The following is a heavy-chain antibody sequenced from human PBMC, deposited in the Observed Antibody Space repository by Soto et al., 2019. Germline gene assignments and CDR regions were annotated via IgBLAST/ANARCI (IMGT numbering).Heavy chain of an antibody. Sequence: QVQLVESGGGVVQPGRSLRLSCAASGFTFSSYAMHWVRQAPGKGLEWVAVISYDGSNKYYADSVKGRFTISRDNSKNTLHLQMNSRRAEDTAVYYCAGDSHYYGSDTLGYWGQGTLVTVSS. CDR2: ISYDGSNK. V-gene: IGHV3-30-3*01. J-gene: IGHJ4*02. CDR3: AGDSHYYGSDTLGY. D-gene: IGHD3-10*01. CDR1: GFTFSSYA.